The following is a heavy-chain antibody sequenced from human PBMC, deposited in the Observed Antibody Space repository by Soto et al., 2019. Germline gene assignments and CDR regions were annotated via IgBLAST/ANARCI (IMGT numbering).Heavy chain of an antibody. Sequence: GGSLRLSCAASGFTFSMFDMTWVRQAPGKGLEWVSSISTISTYAYHADSVKGRFTISRDNAKNSLFLQMNSLGVEDTAVYYCARYGPVTTAIRLSGMDVWGQGTTVTVSS. CDR1: GFTFSMFD. J-gene: IGHJ6*02. CDR2: ISTISTYA. CDR3: ARYGPVTTAIRLSGMDV. D-gene: IGHD2-2*02. V-gene: IGHV3-21*01.